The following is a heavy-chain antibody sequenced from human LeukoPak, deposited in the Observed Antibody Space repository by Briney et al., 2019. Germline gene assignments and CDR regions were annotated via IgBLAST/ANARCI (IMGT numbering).Heavy chain of an antibody. J-gene: IGHJ6*02. CDR3: ARGRWATRPYYYYYGMDV. CDR2: MNPNSGNT. CDR1: GYTFTSYD. Sequence: GASVKVSCKASGYTFTSYDINWVRQATGQGLEWMGWMNPNSGNTGYAQKFQGRVTMTRNTSISTAYMELSSLRSEDTAVYYCARGRWATRPYYYYYGMDVWGQGTTVTVSS. V-gene: IGHV1-8*01. D-gene: IGHD5-12*01.